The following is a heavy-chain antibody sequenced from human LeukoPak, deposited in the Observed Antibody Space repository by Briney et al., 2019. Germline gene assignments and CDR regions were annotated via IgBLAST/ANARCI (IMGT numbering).Heavy chain of an antibody. CDR1: GGSISSYY. CDR3: ARTTGGGYSYGSFYYYMDV. J-gene: IGHJ6*03. V-gene: IGHV4-59*01. Sequence: PSETLSLTCTVSGGSISSYYWSWIRQPPGKGLEWIGFIYYSGSTNYNPSLKSRVTISVHTSKNQFSLKLSSVTAADTAVYYCARTTGGGYSYGSFYYYMDVWGKGATVTISS. D-gene: IGHD5-18*01. CDR2: IYYSGST.